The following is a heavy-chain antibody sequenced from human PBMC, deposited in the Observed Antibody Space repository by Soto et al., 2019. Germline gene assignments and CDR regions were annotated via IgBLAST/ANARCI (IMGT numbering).Heavy chain of an antibody. J-gene: IGHJ6*02. CDR2: INPNSGGT. CDR1: GYTFTGYY. Sequence: ASVKVSCKASGYTFTGYYMHWVRQAPGQGLEWMGWINPNSGGTNYAQKFQGRVTMTRDTSISTAYMELSRLRSDDTAVYYCASRERAVNKYYYGMDVWGQGTTVTVSS. CDR3: ASRERAVNKYYYGMDV. D-gene: IGHD4-17*01. V-gene: IGHV1-2*02.